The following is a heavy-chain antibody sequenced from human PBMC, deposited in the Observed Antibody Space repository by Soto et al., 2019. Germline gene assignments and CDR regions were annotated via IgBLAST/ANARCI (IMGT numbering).Heavy chain of an antibody. J-gene: IGHJ5*02. CDR3: AREVDTAMVGAINWFDP. V-gene: IGHV3-7*01. D-gene: IGHD5-18*01. CDR2: IKQDGSEK. Sequence: GSLRLSCAASGFTFSSYWMSWVRQAPGKGLEWVANIKQDGSEKYYVDSVKGRFTISRDNAKNSLYLQMNSLRAEDTAVYYCAREVDTAMVGAINWFDPWGQGTLVTVSS. CDR1: GFTFSSYW.